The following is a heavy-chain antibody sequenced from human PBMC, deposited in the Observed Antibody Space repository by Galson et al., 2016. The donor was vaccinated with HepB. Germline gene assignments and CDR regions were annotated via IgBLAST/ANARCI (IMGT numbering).Heavy chain of an antibody. J-gene: IGHJ2*01. CDR1: GFTFRNFN. D-gene: IGHD3-16*01. V-gene: IGHV3-21*01. Sequence: SLRLSCAASGFTFRNFNMNWVRQSPGKGLEWISSLSPTNTYTYYADSVEGRFAISRDNAKNSLYLQMNNLRVEDTAIYYCARDRGSFYDAAWYFDLWGRGTLVTVSS. CDR2: LSPTNTYT. CDR3: ARDRGSFYDAAWYFDL.